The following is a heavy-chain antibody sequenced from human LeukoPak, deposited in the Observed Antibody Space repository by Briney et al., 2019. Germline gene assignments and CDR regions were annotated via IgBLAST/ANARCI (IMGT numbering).Heavy chain of an antibody. CDR2: VKNSDNSA. CDR1: GFTFSTYA. Sequence: GGSLRLSCTASGFTFSTYAMSWVRQAPGKGLEWVAAVKNSDNSAYYIDSVKGRFTMSRDNSKNTLFLQMNSLRAEDTAVYYCAKVVGDFNFWGQGTLVTVSS. D-gene: IGHD4-17*01. CDR3: AKVVGDFNF. J-gene: IGHJ4*02. V-gene: IGHV3-23*01.